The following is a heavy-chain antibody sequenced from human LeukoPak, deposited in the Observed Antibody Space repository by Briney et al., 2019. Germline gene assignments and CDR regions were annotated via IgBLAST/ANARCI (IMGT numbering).Heavy chain of an antibody. CDR1: GGTFSSYA. CDR3: ARVPYCSSTSCYAWENWFDP. D-gene: IGHD2-2*01. J-gene: IGHJ5*02. Sequence: ASVNVSCKASGGTFSSYAISWVRQAPGQGLEWMGGIIPILGTANYAQKFQGRVTITADESTSTAYMELSSLRSEDTAVYYCARVPYCSSTSCYAWENWFDPWGQGTLVTVSS. CDR2: IIPILGTA. V-gene: IGHV1-69*13.